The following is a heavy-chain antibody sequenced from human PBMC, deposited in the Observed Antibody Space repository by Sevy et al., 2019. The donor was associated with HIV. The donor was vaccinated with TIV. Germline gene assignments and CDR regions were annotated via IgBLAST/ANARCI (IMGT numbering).Heavy chain of an antibody. D-gene: IGHD4-17*01. J-gene: IGHJ5*02. CDR2: ISGTGSTI. CDR1: GFTFSSSI. CDR3: ARSDYGDYVSWFDP. Sequence: GGSLRLSCAASGFTFSSSIINWVRQAPGKGLEWVSSISGTGSTIYYADSVKGRFTISRDNAKNSLYLQMHSLRDEDTAVYYCARSDYGDYVSWFDPWGQGTLVTVSS. V-gene: IGHV3-48*02.